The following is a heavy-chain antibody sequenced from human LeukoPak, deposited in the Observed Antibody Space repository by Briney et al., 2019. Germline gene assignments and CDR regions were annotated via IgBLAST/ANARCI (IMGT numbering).Heavy chain of an antibody. Sequence: ASVRVSCKASGYTFTGYYMHWVRQAPGQGLEWMGWINPNSGGTNYAQKFQGRVTMTRDTSISTAYMELSRLRSDDTAVYYCARGASGVYTVTTSWFDPWGQGTLVTVSS. CDR3: ARGASGVYTVTTSWFDP. CDR2: INPNSGGT. V-gene: IGHV1-2*02. CDR1: GYTFTGYY. D-gene: IGHD4-17*01. J-gene: IGHJ5*02.